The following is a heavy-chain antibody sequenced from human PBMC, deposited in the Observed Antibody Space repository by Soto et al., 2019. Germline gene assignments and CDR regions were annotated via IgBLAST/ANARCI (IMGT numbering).Heavy chain of an antibody. D-gene: IGHD1-26*01. CDR2: IFNNGTT. V-gene: IGHV4-31*02. CDR3: ALALGPTTGLDY. Sequence: QVQLQESGPGLLKPSQTLSLTCSVSGASTVSHYHWTWIRQPPVKGLEWMGYIFNNGTTFYNPSLTSRLSISMDTSGNHFSLELRSVTAAGTAVYYCALALGPTTGLDYWGQGTLVTVSS. CDR1: GASTVSHYH. J-gene: IGHJ4*02.